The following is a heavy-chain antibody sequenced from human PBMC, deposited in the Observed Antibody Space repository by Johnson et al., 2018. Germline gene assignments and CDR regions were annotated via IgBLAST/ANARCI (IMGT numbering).Heavy chain of an antibody. CDR1: GFTFGAYG. V-gene: IGHV3-20*01. CDR2: ISWNGGDT. CDR3: AGFGSTDPRRANAFEI. J-gene: IGHJ3*02. D-gene: IGHD3-10*01. Sequence: VQLVESGGGVVRPGGSLRLSCAASGFTFGAYGMSWVRKGPGRGLEWVSGISWNGGDTSYADSVKGRFTISTSSPKNSLYLHMPSLRVEDPALYHCAGFGSTDPRRANAFEIWGQGTMVTVSS.